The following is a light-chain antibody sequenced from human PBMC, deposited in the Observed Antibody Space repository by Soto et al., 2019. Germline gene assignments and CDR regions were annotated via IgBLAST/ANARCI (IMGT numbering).Light chain of an antibody. CDR3: QQYNSYSPT. V-gene: IGKV1-5*01. CDR2: DAS. Sequence: IQMTQSPSTLSASVGDRVTITCRASQSISSWLAWYQQKPGKAPNLLIYDASSLQSGVPSRFSDSGSGTEFTLTISSLQPDDFATYYCQQYNSYSPTFGQGTKVEIK. J-gene: IGKJ1*01. CDR1: QSISSW.